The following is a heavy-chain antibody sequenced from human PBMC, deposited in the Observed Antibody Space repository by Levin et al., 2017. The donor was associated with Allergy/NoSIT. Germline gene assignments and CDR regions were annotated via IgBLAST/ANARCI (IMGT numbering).Heavy chain of an antibody. CDR1: GFTLSSHW. J-gene: IGHJ4*02. V-gene: IGHV3-74*01. D-gene: IGHD3-10*01. CDR3: TRRTREVWFGDDDYFDH. CDR2: ISGDGTRT. Sequence: QLGESLKISCAASGFTLSSHWMHWVRQAPGKGLVWVSRISGDGTRTSYADSVRGRFTISRDNAKNTLYLQINSLRVEDTAVYFCTRRTREVWFGDDDYFDHWGQGILVSVSS.